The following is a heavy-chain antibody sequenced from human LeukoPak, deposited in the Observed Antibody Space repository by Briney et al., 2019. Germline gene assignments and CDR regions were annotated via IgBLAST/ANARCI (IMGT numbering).Heavy chain of an antibody. CDR3: ARRGEELPILGSYFDY. V-gene: IGHV1-18*01. J-gene: IGHJ4*02. Sequence: GASVTVSCKASGYTFTSYGISWVRQAPGQGLEWMGWISAYNGNTNYAQKLQGRVTMTTDTSTSTAYMELRSLRSDDTAVYYCARRGEELPILGSYFDYWGQRTLVTVSS. CDR2: ISAYNGNT. D-gene: IGHD1-26*01. CDR1: GYTFTSYG.